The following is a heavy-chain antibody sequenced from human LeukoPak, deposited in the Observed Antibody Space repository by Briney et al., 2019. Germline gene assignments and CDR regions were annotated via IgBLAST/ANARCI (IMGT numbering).Heavy chain of an antibody. J-gene: IGHJ3*02. CDR1: GFTFSSYA. V-gene: IGHV3-23*01. CDR2: ISGSGGST. D-gene: IGHD3-10*01. CDR3: ADDWYYGSGPDAFDI. Sequence: GGSLRLSCAASGFTFSSYAMSWVRQAPGKGLEWVSAISGSGGSTYYADSVKGRLTISRDNSKNTLYLQMNSLRAEDTAVYYCADDWYYGSGPDAFDIWGQGTMVTVSS.